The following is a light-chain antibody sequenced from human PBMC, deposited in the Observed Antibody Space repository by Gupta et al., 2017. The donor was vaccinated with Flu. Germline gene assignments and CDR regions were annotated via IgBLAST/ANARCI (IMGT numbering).Light chain of an antibody. Sequence: ETVMTPSPATLSVSPGERVTLSCRASQSISSNLAWYQQKPGQATRVLIYGAFTRGTGIPARVRGSGSGTEYTLTISSLQAEDFAVYYCQKYSDWPITFGQGTKVEIK. CDR1: QSISSN. CDR3: QKYSDWPIT. V-gene: IGKV3-15*01. CDR2: GAF. J-gene: IGKJ1*01.